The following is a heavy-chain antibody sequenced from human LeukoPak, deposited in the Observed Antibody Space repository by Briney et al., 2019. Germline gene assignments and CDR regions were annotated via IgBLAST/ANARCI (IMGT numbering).Heavy chain of an antibody. CDR1: SCTSNSSSYL. Sequence: PSETVSLTGTVSSCTSNSSSYLWRAIRQPPGKRLEMIGSVYYSGSTYYNPSLKSRVTISIDTSKNPFSLKLSSVTAADTAAYYCARRILGGSGWTFDYWGQGSLVTASS. CDR2: VYYSGST. CDR3: ARRILGGSGWTFDY. J-gene: IGHJ4*02. D-gene: IGHD6-19*01. V-gene: IGHV4-39*01.